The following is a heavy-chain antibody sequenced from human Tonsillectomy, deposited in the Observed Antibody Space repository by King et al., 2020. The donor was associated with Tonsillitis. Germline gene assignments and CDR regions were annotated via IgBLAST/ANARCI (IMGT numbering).Heavy chain of an antibody. V-gene: IGHV3-74*01. Sequence: VQLVESGGGLVQPGGSLRLSCADSGFTFRTYWIHWIRQPPGRGLVWVARINPESTTTTYADSVKGRHTIFRDNAKNTAYLQMDSLRADDTAVYYCARGWREWFDPWGQGTLVTVSS. CDR3: ARGWREWFDP. D-gene: IGHD2-15*01. CDR1: GFTFRTYW. CDR2: INPESTTT. J-gene: IGHJ5*02.